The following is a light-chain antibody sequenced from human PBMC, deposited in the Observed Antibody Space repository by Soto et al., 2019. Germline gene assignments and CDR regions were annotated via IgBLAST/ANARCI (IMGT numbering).Light chain of an antibody. Sequence: QSVLTQPASVSGSPGQSITFSCTGTSSDVGSYNLVSWYQQHPGKAPKLMIYEVSKRPSGVSNRFSGSKSGNTASLTISGLQAEDEADYYCCSYAGSSTPYVFGTGTKVTVL. J-gene: IGLJ1*01. V-gene: IGLV2-23*02. CDR2: EVS. CDR1: SSDVGSYNL. CDR3: CSYAGSSTPYV.